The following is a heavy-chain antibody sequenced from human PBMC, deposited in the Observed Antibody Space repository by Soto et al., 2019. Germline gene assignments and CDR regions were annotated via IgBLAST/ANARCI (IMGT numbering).Heavy chain of an antibody. Sequence: EVRLLESGGGLVKPGGSLRLSCATSGLTFSNYAMSWVRQAPGGGLEWVSSMRGSSSTTYYADSVRGRFTISRDRSKNTLYLQISNLRTADTALSYWAKNQERKLPRVIDFWGQGTLVTVSS. CDR3: AKNQERKLPRVIDF. V-gene: IGHV3-23*01. CDR1: GLTFSNYA. J-gene: IGHJ4*02. CDR2: MRGSSSTT. D-gene: IGHD3-16*02.